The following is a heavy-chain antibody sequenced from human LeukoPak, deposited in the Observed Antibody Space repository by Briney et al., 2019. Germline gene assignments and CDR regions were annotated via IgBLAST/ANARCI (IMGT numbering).Heavy chain of an antibody. J-gene: IGHJ4*02. CDR2: ISSSSSYI. CDR1: GFTFSSYS. D-gene: IGHD5-12*01. Sequence: GGSLRFSCAASGFTFSSYSMNWVRQAPGKGLEWVSSISSSSSYIYYADSVKGRFTISRDNAKNSLYLQMNSLRAEDTAVYYCARDMEATIWDYWGQGTLVTVSS. V-gene: IGHV3-21*01. CDR3: ARDMEATIWDY.